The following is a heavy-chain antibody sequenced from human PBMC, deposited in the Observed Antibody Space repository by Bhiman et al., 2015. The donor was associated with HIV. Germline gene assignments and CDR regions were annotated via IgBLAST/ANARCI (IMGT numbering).Heavy chain of an antibody. J-gene: IGHJ4*02. CDR2: IWYDGSNK. CDR1: GFTFRSYG. CDR3: AKDLHDNSGLHFFDC. D-gene: IGHD3-22*01. V-gene: IGHV3-33*06. Sequence: QVQLVESGGGVVQPGRSLRLSCAASGFTFRSYGMNWVRQTPGKGLEWVAVIWYDGSNKYYADSVKGRFTISRDISKNTLYLQMNSLRAEDTAIYYCAKDLHDNSGLHFFDCWGQGTLVTVSS.